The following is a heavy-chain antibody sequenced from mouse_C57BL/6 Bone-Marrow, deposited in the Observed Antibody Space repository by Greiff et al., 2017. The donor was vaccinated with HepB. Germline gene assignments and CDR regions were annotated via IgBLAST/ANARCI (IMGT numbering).Heavy chain of an antibody. V-gene: IGHV1-69*01. CDR1: GYTFTSYW. J-gene: IGHJ3*01. CDR3: GRGREWLPWCAY. D-gene: IGHD2-2*01. CDR2: IDPSDSYT. Sequence: QVQLQQPGAELVMPGASVKLSCKASGYTFTSYWMHWVKQRPGQGLEWIGEIDPSDSYTNYNQKFKGKSTLTVDKSSSTAYMQLRSLTSEDSAVYYCGRGREWLPWCAYWGQGTLVTVSA.